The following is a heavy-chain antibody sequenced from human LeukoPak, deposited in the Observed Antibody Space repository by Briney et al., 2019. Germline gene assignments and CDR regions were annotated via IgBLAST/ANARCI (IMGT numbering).Heavy chain of an antibody. V-gene: IGHV3-23*01. Sequence: PGGSLRLSCVASGFTFSSYITTWVRQAPGEGLEWVSGITGNSDSTYYADSVKGRFTISRDNSKNTLFLQMNSLRAEDTAVYYCAKKTSYCAGDCFPYYFDYWGRGTLVTVSS. CDR3: AKKTSYCAGDCFPYYFDY. D-gene: IGHD2-21*02. CDR2: ITGNSDST. J-gene: IGHJ4*02. CDR1: GFTFSSYI.